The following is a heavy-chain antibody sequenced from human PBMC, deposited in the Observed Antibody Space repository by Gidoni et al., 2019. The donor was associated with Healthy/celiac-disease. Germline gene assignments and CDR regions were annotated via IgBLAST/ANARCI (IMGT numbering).Heavy chain of an antibody. Sequence: QVQLVESGGGVVQPGRSLRLSCAASGFTCSSYAMHWVRQAPGKGLEWVAVISYDGSNKYYADSVKGRFTISRDNSKNTLYLQMNSLRAEDTAVYYCAREGSTESYYFDYWGQGTLVTVSS. CDR2: ISYDGSNK. J-gene: IGHJ4*02. D-gene: IGHD4-17*01. CDR1: GFTCSSYA. V-gene: IGHV3-30*01. CDR3: AREGSTESYYFDY.